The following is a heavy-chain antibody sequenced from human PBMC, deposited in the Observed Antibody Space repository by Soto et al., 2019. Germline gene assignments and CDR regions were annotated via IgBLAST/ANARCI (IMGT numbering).Heavy chain of an antibody. CDR3: ARDQYYYDSSGYALFDY. J-gene: IGHJ4*02. D-gene: IGHD3-22*01. CDR2: IIPIFGTA. V-gene: IGHV1-69*13. Sequence: SVKVSCKASGGTFSSYAISWVRQAPGQGLEWMGGIIPIFGTANYAQKFQGRVTITADESTSTAYMELSSLRSEDTAVYYCARDQYYYDSSGYALFDYCGQGPLVTVYS. CDR1: GGTFSSYA.